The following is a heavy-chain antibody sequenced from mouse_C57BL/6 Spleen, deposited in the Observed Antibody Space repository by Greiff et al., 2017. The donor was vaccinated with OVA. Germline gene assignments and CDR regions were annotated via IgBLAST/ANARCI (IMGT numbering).Heavy chain of an antibody. CDR1: GFTFSSYG. V-gene: IGHV5-6*01. CDR3: ARQIWDSYAMDY. J-gene: IGHJ4*01. D-gene: IGHD4-1*01. Sequence: EVQRVESGGDLVKPGGSLKLSCAASGFTFSSYGMSWVRQTPDKRLEWVATISSGGSYTYYPDSVKGRFTISRDNAKNTLYLQMSSLKSEDTAMYYCARQIWDSYAMDYWGQGTSVTVSS. CDR2: ISSGGSYT.